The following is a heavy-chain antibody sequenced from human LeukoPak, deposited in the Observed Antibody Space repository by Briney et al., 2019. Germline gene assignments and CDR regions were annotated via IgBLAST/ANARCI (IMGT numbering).Heavy chain of an antibody. CDR2: INPNSGGT. CDR3: ARGPRHYDFWSGYSDY. J-gene: IGHJ4*02. Sequence: ASVKVSCKASGYTFTGYYMHWVRQAPGQGLEWMGRINPNSGGTNYAQKFQGRVTMTRDTSISTAYMELSRLRSDDKAVYYCARGPRHYDFWSGYSDYWGQGTLVTVSS. CDR1: GYTFTGYY. D-gene: IGHD3-3*01. V-gene: IGHV1-2*06.